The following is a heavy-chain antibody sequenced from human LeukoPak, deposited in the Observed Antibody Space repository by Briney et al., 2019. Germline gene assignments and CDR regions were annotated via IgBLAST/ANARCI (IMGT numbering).Heavy chain of an antibody. J-gene: IGHJ3*02. CDR3: ARPVVTHDAFDI. CDR1: GGSISSYY. CDR2: IYYSGST. V-gene: IGHV4-59*06. D-gene: IGHD4-23*01. Sequence: KTSETLSLTCTVSGGSISSYYWSWIRQHPGKGLEWIGYIYYSGSTYYNPSLKSRVTISVDTSKNQFSLKLSSVTAADTAVYYCARPVVTHDAFDIWGQGTMVTVSS.